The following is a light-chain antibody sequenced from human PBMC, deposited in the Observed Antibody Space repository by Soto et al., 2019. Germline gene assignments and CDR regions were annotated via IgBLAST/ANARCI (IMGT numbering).Light chain of an antibody. CDR3: QRFHSYPIT. V-gene: IGKV1D-16*01. J-gene: IGKJ5*01. CDR2: FAS. CDR1: QGISTL. Sequence: EIQVTQSHASLSASVGDTVTITCRASQGISTLFALYQHKQGKARKXLIYFASSLQSGVPSRFTGTGSGIDLTITISSLQPEDFETYDCQRFHSYPITSCQGTRLEIK.